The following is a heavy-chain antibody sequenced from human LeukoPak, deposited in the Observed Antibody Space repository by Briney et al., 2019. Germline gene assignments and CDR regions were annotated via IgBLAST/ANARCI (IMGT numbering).Heavy chain of an antibody. J-gene: IGHJ4*02. Sequence: SETLSLTCTVSGGSISSSSYYWGWIRQPPGKGLEWIGSIYYSGSTYYNPSLKSRVTISVDTSKNQFSLKLSSVAAADTAVYYCARLELRLIDYWGQGTLVTVSS. V-gene: IGHV4-39*01. D-gene: IGHD1-7*01. CDR2: IYYSGST. CDR3: ARLELRLIDY. CDR1: GGSISSSSYY.